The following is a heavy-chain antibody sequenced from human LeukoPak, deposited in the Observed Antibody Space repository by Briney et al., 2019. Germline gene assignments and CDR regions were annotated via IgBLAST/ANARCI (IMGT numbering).Heavy chain of an antibody. Sequence: PGGSLRLSCAASGFTFSSYATSWVRQAPGKGLEWVSAISGSGGSTYYADSVKGRFTISRDNSKNTLYLQMNSLRAEDTAVYYCAKAGCSSTSCYGPNDYWGQGTLVTVSS. J-gene: IGHJ4*02. CDR2: ISGSGGST. CDR3: AKAGCSSTSCYGPNDY. D-gene: IGHD2-2*01. V-gene: IGHV3-23*01. CDR1: GFTFSSYA.